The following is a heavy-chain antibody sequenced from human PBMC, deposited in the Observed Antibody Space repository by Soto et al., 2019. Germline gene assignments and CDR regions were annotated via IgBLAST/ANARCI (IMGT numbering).Heavy chain of an antibody. J-gene: IGHJ6*02. Sequence: GGSLRLSCEASGFTFIDFWMSWVRQAPGKGLEWVANIKGDGSEKRYVDSVRGRFTISRDNAKNSVYLQMNSLRADDTALYYCGRDEVRNGVGVWGQGIKVTVS. CDR3: GRDEVRNGVGV. CDR2: IKGDGSEK. CDR1: GFTFIDFW. V-gene: IGHV3-7*01.